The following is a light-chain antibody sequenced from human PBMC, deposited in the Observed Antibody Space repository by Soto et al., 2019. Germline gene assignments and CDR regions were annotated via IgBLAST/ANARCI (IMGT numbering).Light chain of an antibody. J-gene: IGLJ3*02. CDR2: EAS. CDR3: CSLTNGDTWV. V-gene: IGLV2-23*01. Sequence: QSALTQPASVSGSPGQSITISCTGTNSDVGSHNFVSWYQQYPGKAPKLLIYEASKRPSGLSNRFSCSKSGNTASLTISGLQAEEEADYYCCSLTNGDTWVFGGGTKLTVL. CDR1: NSDVGSHNF.